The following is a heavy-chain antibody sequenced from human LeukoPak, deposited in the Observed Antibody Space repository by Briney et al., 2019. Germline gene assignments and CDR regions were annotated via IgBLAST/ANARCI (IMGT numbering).Heavy chain of an antibody. Sequence: PGRSLRLSCAASGFTFSSYGMHWVRQAPGKGLEWVAVIWYDGSNKYYADSAKGRFTISRDNSKNTLYLQMNSLRAEDTAVYYCACYYDSSGSPYYFDYWGQGTLVTVSS. CDR2: IWYDGSNK. D-gene: IGHD3-22*01. CDR3: ACYYDSSGSPYYFDY. V-gene: IGHV3-33*01. J-gene: IGHJ4*02. CDR1: GFTFSSYG.